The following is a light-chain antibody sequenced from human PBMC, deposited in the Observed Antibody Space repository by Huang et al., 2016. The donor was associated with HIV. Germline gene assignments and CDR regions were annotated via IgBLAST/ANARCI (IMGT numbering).Light chain of an antibody. V-gene: IGKV3-15*01. Sequence: IVLTQSPATLSLSPGERATPPCRANQNVNTNLTWYQQEPGKPPRLLIYGTSTRATSIPANFCGDGSGTEFALTISSLQSEDFAVFYCEQYDVWPLTFSGGTKEEIK. CDR1: QNVNTN. CDR3: EQYDVWPLT. J-gene: IGKJ4*01. CDR2: GTS.